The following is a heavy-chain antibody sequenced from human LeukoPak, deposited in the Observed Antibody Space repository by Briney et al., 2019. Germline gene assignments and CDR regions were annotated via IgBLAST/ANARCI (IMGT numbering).Heavy chain of an antibody. V-gene: IGHV1-69*13. CDR2: IIPIFSTA. Sequence: ASVKVSCKASGGTFSSYAISWVRQAPGQGLEWMGGIIPIFSTANYAQKFQGRVTITADESTSTAYMELSSLRSEDTAVYYCAISGLLWFGDYHYYMDVWGKGTTVTVSS. CDR3: AISGLLWFGDYHYYMDV. J-gene: IGHJ6*03. D-gene: IGHD3-10*01. CDR1: GGTFSSYA.